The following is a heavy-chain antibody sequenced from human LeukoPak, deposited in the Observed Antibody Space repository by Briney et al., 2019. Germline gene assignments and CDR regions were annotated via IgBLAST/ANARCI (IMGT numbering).Heavy chain of an antibody. CDR2: INAGNGNT. CDR3: ARGVSSGWYIDY. Sequence: RASVRVSCKASGYTFTSYAMHWVRQAPGQRPEWMGWINAGNGNTKYSQKFQGRVTITRDTSASTAYMELSSLRSEDTAVYYCARGVSSGWYIDYWGQGTLVTVSS. J-gene: IGHJ4*02. D-gene: IGHD6-19*01. CDR1: GYTFTSYA. V-gene: IGHV1-3*01.